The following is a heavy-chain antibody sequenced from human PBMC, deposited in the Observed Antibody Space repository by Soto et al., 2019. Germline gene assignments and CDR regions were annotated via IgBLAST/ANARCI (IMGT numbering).Heavy chain of an antibody. D-gene: IGHD3-22*01. J-gene: IGHJ4*02. V-gene: IGHV3-33*01. CDR2: IWYDGSNK. Sequence: GGSLRLSCAASGFTFSSYGMHWVRQAPGKGLEWVAVIWYDGSNKYYADSVKGRFTISRDNSKNTLYLQMNSLRAEDTAVYYCARASLHYDSSGYYYLNYWGQGTLVTVSS. CDR3: ARASLHYDSSGYYYLNY. CDR1: GFTFSSYG.